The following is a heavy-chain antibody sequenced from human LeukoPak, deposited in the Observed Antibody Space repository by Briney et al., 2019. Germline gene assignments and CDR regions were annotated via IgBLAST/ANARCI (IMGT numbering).Heavy chain of an antibody. Sequence: GASVTVSCKASGYTFTSYGISWVRQAPGQGLEWMGWISAYNGNTNYAQKLQGRVTMTTDTSTSTAYMELRSLRSEDTAVYYCARDNDSRDPPHFDYWGQGTLVTVSS. CDR3: ARDNDSRDPPHFDY. V-gene: IGHV1-18*01. D-gene: IGHD3-16*01. J-gene: IGHJ4*02. CDR2: ISAYNGNT. CDR1: GYTFTSYG.